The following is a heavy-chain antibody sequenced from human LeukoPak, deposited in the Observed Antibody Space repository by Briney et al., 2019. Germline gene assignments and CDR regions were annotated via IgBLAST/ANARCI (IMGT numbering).Heavy chain of an antibody. Sequence: GGSLRLSCAASGFTFSSYWMSWVRQAPGKGLEWVANIKQDGSEKYYVGSVKGRFTISRDNAKNSLYLQMNSLRAEDTAVYYCARISITDAFDIWGQGTMVTVSS. D-gene: IGHD3-10*01. J-gene: IGHJ3*02. CDR1: GFTFSSYW. CDR3: ARISITDAFDI. V-gene: IGHV3-7*01. CDR2: IKQDGSEK.